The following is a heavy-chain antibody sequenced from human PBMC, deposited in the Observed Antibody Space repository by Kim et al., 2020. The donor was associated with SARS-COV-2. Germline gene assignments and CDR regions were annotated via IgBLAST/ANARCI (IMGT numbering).Heavy chain of an antibody. CDR3: ARDRVRELWFGELMYYFDY. D-gene: IGHD3-10*01. J-gene: IGHJ4*02. CDR2: TYYRSKWYN. V-gene: IGHV6-1*01. CDR1: GDRVSSNSAA. Sequence: SQTLSLTCAISGDRVSSNSAAWNWIRQSPSRGLEWLGRTYYRSKWYNDYAVSVKSRITINPDTSKNQFSLQLNSVTPEDTAVYYCARDRVRELWFGELMYYFDYWGQGTLVTVSS.